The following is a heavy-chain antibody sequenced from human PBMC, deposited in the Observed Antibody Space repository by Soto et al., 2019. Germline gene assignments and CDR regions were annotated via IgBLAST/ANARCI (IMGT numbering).Heavy chain of an antibody. V-gene: IGHV4-4*02. D-gene: IGHD4-17*01. Sequence: QVLLQESGPGLVKPSGTLSLTCVVSGDSIASSYWWSWVRQPPGKGLEWIGEIYHSGTTNYNPSLKSRVTILQDKSNNQFSLRLDSVTAADTAVYYCARYDFGILDQWGQGTLVTVSS. CDR3: ARYDFGILDQ. CDR1: GDSIASSYW. CDR2: IYHSGTT. J-gene: IGHJ4*02.